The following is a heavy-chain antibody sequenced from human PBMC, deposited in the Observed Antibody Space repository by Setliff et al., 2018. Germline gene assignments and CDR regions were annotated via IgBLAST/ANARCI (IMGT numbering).Heavy chain of an antibody. V-gene: IGHV1-46*01. D-gene: IGHD3-22*01. CDR3: ARDVFPYHYEGAFDI. Sequence: ASVKVSCKASGYTFTSHYMHWVRQAPGLGLEWMGTINPSSGRTSYAQKFQGRVTMTRDTSTSTVYMDMSSLRSEGTAVYCCARDVFPYHYEGAFDIWGQGTMVTVSS. CDR2: INPSSGRT. J-gene: IGHJ3*02. CDR1: GYTFTSHY.